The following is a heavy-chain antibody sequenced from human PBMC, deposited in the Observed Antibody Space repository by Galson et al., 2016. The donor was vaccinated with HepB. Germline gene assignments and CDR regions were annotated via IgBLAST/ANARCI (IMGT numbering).Heavy chain of an antibody. Sequence: SVKVSCKASGYTFNHYGITWVRQAPGQGLEWMGWISVHNGNTNYAQKIQGRVTMTTDPVTSTAYMELRSLRSDDTAVYYCARGGGRGGSDYWGQGTLATVTS. CDR1: GYTFNHYG. D-gene: IGHD1-26*01. CDR2: ISVHNGNT. J-gene: IGHJ4*02. V-gene: IGHV1-18*01. CDR3: ARGGGRGGSDY.